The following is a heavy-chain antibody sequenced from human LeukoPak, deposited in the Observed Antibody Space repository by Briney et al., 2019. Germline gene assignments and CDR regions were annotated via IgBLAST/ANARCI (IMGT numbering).Heavy chain of an antibody. CDR1: GFTFSGYS. D-gene: IGHD3-16*01. CDR3: ARNQQLGGHSYYYYGMDV. Sequence: GGSLRLSCTASGFTFSGYSMNWIRQAPGKGLEWVSGISGGGVTTYYADSVKGRFTISRDNSKNTLYLQMNSLRADDTAIYYCARNQQLGGHSYYYYGMDVWGQGTTVTVSS. V-gene: IGHV3-23*01. CDR2: ISGGGVTT. J-gene: IGHJ6*02.